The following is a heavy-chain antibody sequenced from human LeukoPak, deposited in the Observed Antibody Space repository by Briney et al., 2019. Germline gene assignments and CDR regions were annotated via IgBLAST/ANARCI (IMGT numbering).Heavy chain of an antibody. D-gene: IGHD3-22*01. CDR2: ISSNGGST. CDR3: ARGYYYDSSGRGAFFDY. CDR1: GFTFSSYA. V-gene: IGHV3-64*01. J-gene: IGHJ4*02. Sequence: GGSLRLSCAASGFTFSSYAMHWVRPAPGKGLEYVSAISSNGGSTYYANSVKGRFTISRDNSKNTLYLQMGSLRAEDMAVYYCARGYYYDSSGRGAFFDYWGQGTLVTVSS.